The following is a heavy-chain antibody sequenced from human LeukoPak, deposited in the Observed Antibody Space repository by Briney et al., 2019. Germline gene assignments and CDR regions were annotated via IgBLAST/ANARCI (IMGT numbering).Heavy chain of an antibody. CDR2: INHSGST. CDR3: ARGHYYGSGSYSPFDY. J-gene: IGHJ4*02. Sequence: PSETLSLTRAVYGGSFSGYYWSWLRQPPGKGLEWIGEINHSGSTNYNPSLKSRVTISVDTSKNQFSLKLSSVTAADTAVYYCARGHYYGSGSYSPFDYWGQGTLVTVPS. V-gene: IGHV4-34*01. D-gene: IGHD3-10*01. CDR1: GGSFSGYY.